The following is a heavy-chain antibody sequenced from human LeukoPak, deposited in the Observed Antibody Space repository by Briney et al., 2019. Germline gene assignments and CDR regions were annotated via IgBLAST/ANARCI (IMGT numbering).Heavy chain of an antibody. J-gene: IGHJ4*02. V-gene: IGHV3-7*01. CDR2: IKQDGSEK. D-gene: IGHD6-13*01. Sequence: GGSLRLSCAASGFTFSSYWMSWARQAPGKGLEWVANIKQDGSEKYYVDSVKGRFTISRDNAKNSLYLQMNSLRAEDTAVYYCARDSWKYSSSWSRTSYFDYWGQGTLVTVSS. CDR3: ARDSWKYSSSWSRTSYFDY. CDR1: GFTFSSYW.